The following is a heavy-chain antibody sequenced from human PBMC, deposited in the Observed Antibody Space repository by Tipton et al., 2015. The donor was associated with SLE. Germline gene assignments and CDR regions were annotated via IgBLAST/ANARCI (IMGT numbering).Heavy chain of an antibody. J-gene: IGHJ3*02. CDR2: IYYSGST. Sequence: TLSLTCSVSGDSINSDGFSWSWIRQPPGKGLEWIGYIYYSGSTNYNPSLKSRVTISVDTSKNQFSLKLSSVTAADTAVYYCARPEVVPAAASDAFDIWGQGTMVTVSS. CDR3: ARPEVVPAAASDAFDI. D-gene: IGHD2-2*01. V-gene: IGHV4-61*08. CDR1: GDSINSDGFS.